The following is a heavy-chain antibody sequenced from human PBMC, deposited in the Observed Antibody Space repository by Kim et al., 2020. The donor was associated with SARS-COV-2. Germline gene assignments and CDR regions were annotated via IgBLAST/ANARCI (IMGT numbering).Heavy chain of an antibody. CDR3: ARHSPYIVVVTAIPNWFDP. Sequence: SETLSLTCTVSGGSISSSSYYWGWIRQPPGKGLEWIGSIYYSGSTYYNPSLKSRVTISVDTSKNQFSLKLSSVTAADTAVYYCARHSPYIVVVTAIPNWFDPWGQGTLVTVSS. CDR2: IYYSGST. CDR1: GGSISSSSYY. J-gene: IGHJ5*02. D-gene: IGHD2-21*02. V-gene: IGHV4-39*01.